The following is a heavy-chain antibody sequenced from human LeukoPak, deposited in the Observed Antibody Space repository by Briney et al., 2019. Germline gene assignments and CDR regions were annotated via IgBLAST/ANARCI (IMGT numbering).Heavy chain of an antibody. CDR1: GGTFSSYA. CDR2: IIPIFGTA. J-gene: IGHJ5*02. V-gene: IGHV1-69*13. D-gene: IGHD3-10*01. CDR3: ARDPYYYGSGNWFDP. Sequence: SVKVSCKASGGTFSSYAISWVRQAPGQGLEWMGGIIPIFGTANYAQKFQGRVTITADESTSTAYMELSSLRSEDAAVYYCARDPYYYGSGNWFDPWGQGTLVTVSS.